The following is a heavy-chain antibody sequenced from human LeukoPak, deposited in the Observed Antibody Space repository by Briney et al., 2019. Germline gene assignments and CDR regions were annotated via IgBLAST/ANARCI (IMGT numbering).Heavy chain of an antibody. D-gene: IGHD2-2*01. Sequence: GGSLRLYCAASGFTFSNYGMHWVRQAPGKGLEWVAFIRNDGSDKYYADSVKGRFTISRDNSKNTLYLHMNSLRDEDTAVYYCAKDKQVLWWYFDYWGQGTLVTVSS. J-gene: IGHJ4*02. CDR1: GFTFSNYG. CDR3: AKDKQVLWWYFDY. V-gene: IGHV3-30*02. CDR2: IRNDGSDK.